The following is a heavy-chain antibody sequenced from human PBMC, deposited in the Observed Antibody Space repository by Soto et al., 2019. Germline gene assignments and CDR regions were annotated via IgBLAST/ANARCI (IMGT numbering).Heavy chain of an antibody. CDR2: ISGSGGST. CDR1: GFTFSSYA. D-gene: IGHD3-22*01. Sequence: GGSLRLSCAASGFTFSSYAMSWVRQAPGKGLEWVSAISGSGGSTYYADSVKGRFTISRDNSKNTLYLQMNSLRAEDTAVYYCAKVWGYYDSSGYFDYWGQGTLVTVSS. CDR3: AKVWGYYDSSGYFDY. V-gene: IGHV3-23*01. J-gene: IGHJ4*02.